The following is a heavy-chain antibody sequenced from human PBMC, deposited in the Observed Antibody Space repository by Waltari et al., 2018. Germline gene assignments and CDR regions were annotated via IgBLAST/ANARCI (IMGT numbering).Heavy chain of an antibody. V-gene: IGHV4-59*01. Sequence: QVQLQESGPRLVKPSETLSLTSTVSGGSIARDHWTWVRQTPGKGLEWVGYIFNGGATNYDPSHMSRVSISLDVANRQFSLNLMSVTAADTAVYFCTRSTSSGEQIHFDYWGRGILVTVSS. D-gene: IGHD1-26*01. CDR1: GGSIARDH. J-gene: IGHJ4*02. CDR3: TRSTSSGEQIHFDY. CDR2: IFNGGAT.